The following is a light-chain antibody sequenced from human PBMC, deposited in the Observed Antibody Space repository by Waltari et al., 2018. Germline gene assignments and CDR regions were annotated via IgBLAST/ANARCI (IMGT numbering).Light chain of an antibody. CDR1: SRDVGGYNT. J-gene: IGLJ2*01. Sequence: QSALTQPAPVSASPGQSITSSCTGTSRDVGGYNTVSWYQQHPGKAPKLMIYEVSNRPSWVSNRFSVSKSGNTASLTISGLQAEDEADYYCSSYTSSSTLVVFGGGTKLTVL. CDR3: SSYTSSSTLVV. CDR2: EVS. V-gene: IGLV2-14*01.